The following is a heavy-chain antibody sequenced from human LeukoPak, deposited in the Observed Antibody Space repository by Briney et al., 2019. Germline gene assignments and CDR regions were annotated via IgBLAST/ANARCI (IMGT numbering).Heavy chain of an antibody. V-gene: IGHV3-53*01. CDR3: ARVAYCSSTSCYSWGDYYYYMDV. CDR2: IYGNDNT. J-gene: IGHJ6*03. D-gene: IGHD2-2*02. CDR1: GFSVSSNS. Sequence: GGSLRLSCAASGFSVSSNSMSWVRQPPGKGLEWVSVIYGNDNTYYADSVKGRFTISRHNSKNTLYLQMNSLRAEDTAVYYCARVAYCSSTSCYSWGDYYYYMDVWGKGTTVTVSS.